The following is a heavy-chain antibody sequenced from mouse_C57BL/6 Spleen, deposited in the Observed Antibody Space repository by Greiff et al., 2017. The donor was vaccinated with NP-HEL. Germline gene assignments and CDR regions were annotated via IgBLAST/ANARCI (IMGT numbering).Heavy chain of an antibody. D-gene: IGHD2-4*01. V-gene: IGHV5-16*01. J-gene: IGHJ4*01. CDR2: INYDGSST. CDR1: GFTFSDYY. Sequence: DVKLVESEGGLVQPGSSMKLSCTASGFTFSDYYMAWVRQVPEKGLEWVANINYDGSSTYYLDSLKSRFIISRDNAKNILYLQMSSLKSEDTATYYCAREDYDGAMDYWGQGTSVTVSS. CDR3: AREDYDGAMDY.